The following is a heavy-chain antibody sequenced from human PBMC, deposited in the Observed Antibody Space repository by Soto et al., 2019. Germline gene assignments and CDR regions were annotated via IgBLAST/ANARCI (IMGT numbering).Heavy chain of an antibody. CDR3: VREAALAAVFDC. Sequence: NPGGSLRLSCAASGFTFSSYSMYWVRQAPGKGLEWVSSITFSGTYIYYADSVKGRFTISRDNTRNSLYLQMNSLRAEDTAVYYCVREAALAAVFDCWGQGTLVTVSS. CDR2: ITFSGTYI. V-gene: IGHV3-21*01. D-gene: IGHD6-25*01. CDR1: GFTFSSYS. J-gene: IGHJ4*02.